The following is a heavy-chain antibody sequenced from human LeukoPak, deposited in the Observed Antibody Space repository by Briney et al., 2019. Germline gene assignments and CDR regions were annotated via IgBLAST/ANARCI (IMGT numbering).Heavy chain of an antibody. CDR3: ERYDFWSGPDNRLYYYYMDV. D-gene: IGHD3-3*01. V-gene: IGHV1-18*03. CDR2: ISAYNVNT. Sequence: SSVKVSCKASGYTFTSYGISWVRQAPGQGLEWMGWISAYNVNTNYAHKLQGGVTITTDTSTSTAYMELRSLRSDDMDVYYCERYDFWSGPDNRLYYYYMDVWGKGTTVTVSS. CDR1: GYTFTSYG. J-gene: IGHJ6*03.